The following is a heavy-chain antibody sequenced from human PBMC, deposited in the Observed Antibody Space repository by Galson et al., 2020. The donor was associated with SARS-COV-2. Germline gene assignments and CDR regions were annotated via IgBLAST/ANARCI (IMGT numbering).Heavy chain of an antibody. J-gene: IGHJ3*02. V-gene: IGHV3-74*01. Sequence: WVRQVPGKGLVWVSRIKTDGSITTYADSVKGRFTISRDNAKNTVYLQMNSLRVEDTAMYFCSRDRGASDIWGQGTMVIVSS. D-gene: IGHD3-16*01. CDR3: SRDRGASDI. CDR2: IKTDGSIT.